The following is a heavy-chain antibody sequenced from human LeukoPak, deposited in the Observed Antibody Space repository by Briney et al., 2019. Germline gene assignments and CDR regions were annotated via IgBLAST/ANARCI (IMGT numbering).Heavy chain of an antibody. CDR1: GGSISSYY. J-gene: IGHJ5*02. V-gene: IGHV4-59*01. D-gene: IGHD4-17*01. Sequence: KPSETLSLTCTVSGGSISSYYWSWIRQPPGKGLEWIGYIYYSGSTNYNPSLKSRVTISVDTSKNQFSLKLSSVTAADTAVHYCAREAGEPNWFDPWGQGTLVTVSS. CDR2: IYYSGST. CDR3: AREAGEPNWFDP.